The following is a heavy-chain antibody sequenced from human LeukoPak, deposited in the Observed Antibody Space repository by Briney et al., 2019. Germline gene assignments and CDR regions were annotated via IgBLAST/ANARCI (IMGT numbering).Heavy chain of an antibody. V-gene: IGHV1-69*01. CDR1: GGTFSSYA. CDR3: ARDRTTNYYYYGMDV. D-gene: IGHD2/OR15-2a*01. J-gene: IGHJ6*02. Sequence: SVKVSCKASGGTFSSYAISWVRQAPGQGLEWMGGIIPIFGTANYAQKFQGRVTITADESTSTAYMELWSLRSDDTAVYYCARDRTTNYYYYGMDVWGQGTTVTVSS. CDR2: IIPIFGTA.